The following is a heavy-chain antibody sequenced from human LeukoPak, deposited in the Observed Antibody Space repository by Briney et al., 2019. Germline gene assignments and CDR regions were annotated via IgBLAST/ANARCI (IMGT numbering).Heavy chain of an antibody. CDR3: AKYLSAKGPPYALDV. J-gene: IGHJ6*02. CDR2: ISGSGGST. CDR1: GFIFSNLA. V-gene: IGHV3-23*01. Sequence: GGSLRLSCAAAGFIFSNLAMSWVRQAPGKGLEWGSGISGSGGSTFYADSVKGRFTISRDNSKNTLYLQMNSLRAEDTPVYYCAKYLSAKGPPYALDVWGQGTTVTVSS.